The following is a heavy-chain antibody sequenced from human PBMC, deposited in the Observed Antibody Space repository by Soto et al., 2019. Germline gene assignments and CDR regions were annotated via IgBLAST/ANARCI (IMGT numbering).Heavy chain of an antibody. CDR2: TYYTGTI. CDR3: ASDIRTRTNTLRYVDAV. D-gene: IGHD3-9*01. Sequence: PSETLSLTCTVSGDNIISVDYCWMWNLQPPGKGLEWIGSTYYTGTIYYHPSLNRRVTTSVDTSKTHYPLKLSSVTAAATAVYYCASDIRTRTNTLRYVDAVWGQGTLGTVSS. CDR1: GDNIISVDYC. V-gene: IGHV4-30-4*01. J-gene: IGHJ1*01.